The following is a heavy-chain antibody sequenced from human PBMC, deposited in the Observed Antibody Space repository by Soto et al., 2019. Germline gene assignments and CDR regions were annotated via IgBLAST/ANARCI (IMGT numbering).Heavy chain of an antibody. J-gene: IGHJ4*02. D-gene: IGHD2-2*01. CDR3: ARGRGCSTGCHNFDS. V-gene: IGHV3-7*01. Sequence: EVQLVESGGGLVQPGGSLRLSCAASGFTFSSYWMSWVRQAPGKGLEWVANIKQDGSEKYYVDSVKGRFTISRDNAKNSLYLQMNSLRAEDTAVYYCARGRGCSTGCHNFDSWGKGTLVTVSS. CDR1: GFTFSSYW. CDR2: IKQDGSEK.